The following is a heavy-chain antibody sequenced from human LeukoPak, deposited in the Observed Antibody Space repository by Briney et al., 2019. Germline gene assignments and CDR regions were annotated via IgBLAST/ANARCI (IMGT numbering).Heavy chain of an antibody. J-gene: IGHJ5*02. V-gene: IGHV1-2*02. CDR3: ASNIAVSLDGFDP. D-gene: IGHD6-19*01. CDR1: GYTLTNYY. Sequence: GASVRVSCKGSGYTLTNYYIHWVRQAPGQGLVWMGRVNPRSGDTKYAHDFEGRVFMTRDTSISTAFMEVRGLRPDDTAVYFCASNIAVSLDGFDPWGQGTLVTVSS. CDR2: VNPRSGDT.